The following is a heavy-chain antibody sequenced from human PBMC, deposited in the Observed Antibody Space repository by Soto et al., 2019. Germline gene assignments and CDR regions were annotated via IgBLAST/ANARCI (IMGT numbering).Heavy chain of an antibody. J-gene: IGHJ4*02. CDR1: GYSFTTYY. Sequence: ASVKVSCKASGYSFTTYYMHWVRQAPGQGLEWMGMISPSGGSTSYAQKFQGRVTMTRDTSTSTVYMELSSLRSEDTAVYYCARNDKSGLDYWGQGTLVTVSS. CDR3: ARNDKSGLDY. D-gene: IGHD1-1*01. CDR2: ISPSGGST. V-gene: IGHV1-46*01.